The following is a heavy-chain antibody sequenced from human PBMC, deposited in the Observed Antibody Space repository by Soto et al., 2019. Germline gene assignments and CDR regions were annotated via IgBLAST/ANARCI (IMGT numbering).Heavy chain of an antibody. CDR3: ARGSYYYDSSDP. CDR2: IYSGGST. CDR1: GFTVSSNY. V-gene: IGHV3-53*01. D-gene: IGHD3-22*01. Sequence: GGSLRLSCAASGFTVSSNYMSWVRQAPGKGLEWVSVIYSGGSTYYADSVKGRFTISRDNSKNTLYLQMNSLRAEDTAVYYCARGSYYYDSSDPWGQGTLVTAPQ. J-gene: IGHJ5*02.